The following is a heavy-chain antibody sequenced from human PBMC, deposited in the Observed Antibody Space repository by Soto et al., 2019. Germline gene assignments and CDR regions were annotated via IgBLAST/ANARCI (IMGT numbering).Heavy chain of an antibody. Sequence: RASVKVSCKASGYTFTGYYMHWVRQAPGQGLEWMGWINPNSGGTNYAQKFQGWVTMTRDTSISTAYMELSRLRSDDTAVYYCARDHQFPGSSSDYGMDVWGQGTTVTVSS. CDR2: INPNSGGT. CDR1: GYTFTGYY. D-gene: IGHD6-6*01. V-gene: IGHV1-2*04. J-gene: IGHJ6*02. CDR3: ARDHQFPGSSSDYGMDV.